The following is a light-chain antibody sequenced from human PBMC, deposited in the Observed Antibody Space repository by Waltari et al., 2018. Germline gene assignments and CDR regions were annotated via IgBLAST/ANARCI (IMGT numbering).Light chain of an antibody. Sequence: EIVVTQSPATLSVSPGESATLSCRASQSVGTNLAWYQQKPGQAPRLLIFSASSRATGIPARFSGSGSGTDFTLTINSLQSEDFAVYYCQQYHNWPPEHTFGQGTKLEIK. CDR2: SAS. CDR3: QQYHNWPPEHT. CDR1: QSVGTN. J-gene: IGKJ2*01. V-gene: IGKV3-15*01.